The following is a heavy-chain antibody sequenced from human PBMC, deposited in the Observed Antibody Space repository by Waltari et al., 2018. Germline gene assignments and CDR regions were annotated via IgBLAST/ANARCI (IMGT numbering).Heavy chain of an antibody. J-gene: IGHJ4*02. Sequence: EVQLLESGGGLVQPGGSLRLSCAASGFTFSSYAMNWVRQAPGKGLEWVSAIRGSGGSTYYADSVKGRFTISRDKSKNTLYRQMNSLRAEDTAVYYCAKDLGGATMSYFDYWGQGTLVTVSS. CDR3: AKDLGGATMSYFDY. D-gene: IGHD1-26*01. V-gene: IGHV3-23*01. CDR1: GFTFSSYA. CDR2: IRGSGGST.